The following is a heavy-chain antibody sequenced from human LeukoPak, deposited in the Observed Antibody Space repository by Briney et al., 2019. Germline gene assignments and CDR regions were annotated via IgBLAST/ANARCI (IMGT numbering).Heavy chain of an antibody. CDR3: ATMVTAIRLAYFDY. D-gene: IGHD2-21*02. CDR1: GGSISSGDYY. J-gene: IGHJ4*02. V-gene: IGHV4-30-4*01. CDR2: IYYSGST. Sequence: RSSETLSLTCTVSGGSISSGDYYWSWIRQPPEKGLEWIGYIYYSGSTYYNPSLKSRVTISVDTSKNQFSLKLSSVTAADTAVYYCATMVTAIRLAYFDYWGQGTLVTVSS.